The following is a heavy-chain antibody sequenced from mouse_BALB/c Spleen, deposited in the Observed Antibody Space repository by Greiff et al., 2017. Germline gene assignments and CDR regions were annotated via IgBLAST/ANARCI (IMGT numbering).Heavy chain of an antibody. CDR3: ARGGITTWFAY. CDR2: ISYSGST. Sequence: EVKLEESGPGLVKPSQSLSLTCTVTGYSITSDYAWNWIRQFPGNKLEWMGYISYSGSTSYNPSLKSRISITRDTSKNQFFLQLNSVTTEDTATYYCARGGITTWFAYWGQGTLVTVSA. V-gene: IGHV3-2*02. CDR1: GYSITSDYA. D-gene: IGHD2-4*01. J-gene: IGHJ3*01.